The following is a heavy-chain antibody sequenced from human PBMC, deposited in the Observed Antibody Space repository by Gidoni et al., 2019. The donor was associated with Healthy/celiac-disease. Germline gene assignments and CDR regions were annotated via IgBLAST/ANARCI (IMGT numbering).Heavy chain of an antibody. CDR2: INHSGST. CDR1: GGSFSGYY. V-gene: IGHV4-34*01. Sequence: QVQLQQWGAGLLKPSETLSLTCAVYGGSFSGYYWSWIRQPPGKGLAWIGEINHSGSTNYNPSLKSRVTISVDTSKNQFSLKLSSVTAADTAVYYCARRKGYCSGGSCYSLVWYYYGMDVWGQGTTVTVSS. D-gene: IGHD2-15*01. J-gene: IGHJ6*02. CDR3: ARRKGYCSGGSCYSLVWYYYGMDV.